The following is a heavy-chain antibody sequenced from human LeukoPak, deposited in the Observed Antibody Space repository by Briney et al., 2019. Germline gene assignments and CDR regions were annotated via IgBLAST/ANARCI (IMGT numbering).Heavy chain of an antibody. J-gene: IGHJ4*02. CDR1: GFTFSSYS. Sequence: GGSLRLSCAASGFTFSSYSMNWVRQAPGKGLEWVAVIWYDGSNKYYAVSVKGRFTISRDNAKNSLYLQMNSLRAEDTAVYYCARDSDDRSWNGLFDYWGQGTLVTVSS. CDR2: IWYDGSNK. V-gene: IGHV3-33*08. D-gene: IGHD6-13*01. CDR3: ARDSDDRSWNGLFDY.